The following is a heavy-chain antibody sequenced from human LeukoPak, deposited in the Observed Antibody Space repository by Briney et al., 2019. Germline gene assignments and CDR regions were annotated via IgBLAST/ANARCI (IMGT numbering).Heavy chain of an antibody. CDR1: GFTFSSYA. J-gene: IGHJ5*02. Sequence: PGGSLRLSCAASGFTFSSYAMHWVRQAPGKGLEYVSAISSNGGSTYYANSVKGRFTISRDNSKNTLYLQMGSLRAEDMAVYYCARDRGGSYGPFDPWGQGTLVTVSS. V-gene: IGHV3-64*01. D-gene: IGHD1-26*01. CDR3: ARDRGGSYGPFDP. CDR2: ISSNGGST.